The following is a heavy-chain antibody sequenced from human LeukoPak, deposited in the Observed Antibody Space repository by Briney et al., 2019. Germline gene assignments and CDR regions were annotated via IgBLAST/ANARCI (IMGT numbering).Heavy chain of an antibody. CDR1: GFTFSSYS. D-gene: IGHD2-2*02. CDR2: ISSSSSYI. V-gene: IGHV3-21*01. Sequence: GGSLRLSCAASGFTFSSYSMNWVRQAPGKGLEWVSSISSSSSYIYYADSVKGRFTISRDNAKNSLYLQMNSLRAEDTAVYYCARDITDCSSTSCYTWGGALDYWGQGTLVTVSS. J-gene: IGHJ4*02. CDR3: ARDITDCSSTSCYTWGGALDY.